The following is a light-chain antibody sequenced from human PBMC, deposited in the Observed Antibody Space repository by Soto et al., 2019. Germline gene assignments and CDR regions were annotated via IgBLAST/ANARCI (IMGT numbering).Light chain of an antibody. CDR3: QQDTSWPLT. J-gene: IGKJ4*01. V-gene: IGKV3-11*01. CDR1: QSVGSA. CDR2: ESS. Sequence: EIVLTQSPATLSLSPGERATLSCRASQSVGSALAWYQQKPGQAPRLLIYESSDRSTGIPARFTGSGSGTDFTPTISSLEREDFAVYYCQQDTSWPLTCVGGTKVEIK.